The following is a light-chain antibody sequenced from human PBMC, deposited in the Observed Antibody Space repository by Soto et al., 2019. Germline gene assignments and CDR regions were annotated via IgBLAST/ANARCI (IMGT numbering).Light chain of an antibody. CDR3: QQRSNWPT. V-gene: IGKV3-11*01. CDR2: DES. Sequence: ELVMTQSPATLSVSPGARATLSCRASQSVRSNLAWSTPKPGQAPRIPIYDESTRATGVQARFSGSGSGTDFTLSIRSLEPEEFAVDDCQQRSNWPTFGGGTKVDIK. CDR1: QSVRSN. J-gene: IGKJ4*01.